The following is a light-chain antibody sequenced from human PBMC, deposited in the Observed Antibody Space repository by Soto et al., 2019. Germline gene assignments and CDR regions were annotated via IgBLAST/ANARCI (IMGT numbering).Light chain of an antibody. Sequence: EIVLTQSPATLSLSPGERANLSCRASQSVSRNLAWYQQKPGQAPRLLIYGASTRATGIPARFSGSGSGTEFTLTISSLQSEDFAVYYCQQYNNWPAITFGQGTRLEIK. V-gene: IGKV3D-15*01. CDR2: GAS. CDR3: QQYNNWPAIT. CDR1: QSVSRN. J-gene: IGKJ5*01.